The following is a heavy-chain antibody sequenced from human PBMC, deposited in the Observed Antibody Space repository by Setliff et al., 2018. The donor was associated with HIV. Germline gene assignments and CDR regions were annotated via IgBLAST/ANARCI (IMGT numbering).Heavy chain of an antibody. CDR3: VRMISYSPYFDY. CDR2: IDWDDGK. V-gene: IGHV2-70*11. J-gene: IGHJ4*02. D-gene: IGHD1-26*01. Sequence: SGPTLVNPTQTLTLTCTFSGFSLSTSGMCVSWIRQPPGKALEWLARIDWDDGKYYSTSLKTRLTISKDTSKNQVVLKMTNMDPVDTATYYCVRMISYSPYFDYWGQGTLVTISS. CDR1: GFSLSTSGMC.